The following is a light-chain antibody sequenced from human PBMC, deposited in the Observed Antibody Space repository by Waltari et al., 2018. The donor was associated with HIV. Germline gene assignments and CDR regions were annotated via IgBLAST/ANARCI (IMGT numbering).Light chain of an antibody. J-gene: IGLJ3*02. CDR2: EIN. CDR3: SSYAGSDNWV. CDR1: SSDIGRYDF. V-gene: IGLV2-8*01. Sequence: QSALTQPPSASGSPGQSVTIPCTGTSSDIGRYDFVSWYQQHPGKAPKLIIYEINERSSGVPDRFSGTKSGNTATLAVSGLQADDEADYYCSSYAGSDNWVFGGGTTVTVL.